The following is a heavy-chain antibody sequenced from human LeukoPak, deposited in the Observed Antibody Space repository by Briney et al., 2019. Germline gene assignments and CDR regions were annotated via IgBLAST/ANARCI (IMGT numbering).Heavy chain of an antibody. V-gene: IGHV3-21*01. J-gene: IGHJ4*02. CDR1: GITFSSYN. CDR3: ARGFHDIVMVVAATGDY. Sequence: PGGPLRLSCTASGITFSSYNINWVRQAPGKGLEWVSSISSYSSHIYYADSVKGRFTISRDNAKNSLYLQLNSLRAEDTAVYYCARGFHDIVMVVAATGDYWGQGTLVTVSS. CDR2: ISSYSSHI. D-gene: IGHD2-15*01.